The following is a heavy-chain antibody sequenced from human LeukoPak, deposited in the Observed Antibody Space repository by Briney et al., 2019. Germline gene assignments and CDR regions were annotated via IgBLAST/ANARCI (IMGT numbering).Heavy chain of an antibody. Sequence: SQTLSLTCAISGDSVSSRSAAWNWIRQSPSRGLEWLGRTYYRSKWYNDYAISVKSRITINPDTSKNQFSLQLNSVTPGDTAVYYCAGSTGWLNGHWGQGTLVTVSS. J-gene: IGHJ4*02. CDR2: TYYRSKWYN. CDR1: GDSVSSRSAA. D-gene: IGHD2-8*02. V-gene: IGHV6-1*01. CDR3: AGSTGWLNGH.